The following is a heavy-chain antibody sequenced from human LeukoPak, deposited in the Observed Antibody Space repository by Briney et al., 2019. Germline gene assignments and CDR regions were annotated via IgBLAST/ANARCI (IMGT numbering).Heavy chain of an antibody. CDR1: GYTLTELS. J-gene: IGHJ3*02. CDR3: ATAPGVVVPAAIDDAFDI. D-gene: IGHD2-2*01. Sequence: ASVKVSCKVSGYTLTELSMHRVRQAPGKGLEWMGGFDPEDGETIYAQKFQGRVTMTEDTSTDTAYMELSSLRSEDTAVYYCATAPGVVVPAAIDDAFDIWGQGTMVTVSS. V-gene: IGHV1-24*01. CDR2: FDPEDGET.